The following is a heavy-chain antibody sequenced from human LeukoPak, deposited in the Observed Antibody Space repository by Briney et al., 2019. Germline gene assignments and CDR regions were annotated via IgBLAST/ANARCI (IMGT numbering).Heavy chain of an antibody. Sequence: SSETLSLTCTISGGSISSYYWSWIRQPPGKGLECIGYIHYTGSTNYNPSLKSRVTISVDTSKSQFSLKLSSVTAADTAIYYCARGGYCGSGNDFRFDPWGQGTLVTVSS. D-gene: IGHD3-10*01. J-gene: IGHJ5*02. CDR3: ARGGYCGSGNDFRFDP. CDR2: IHYTGST. CDR1: GGSISSYY. V-gene: IGHV4-59*01.